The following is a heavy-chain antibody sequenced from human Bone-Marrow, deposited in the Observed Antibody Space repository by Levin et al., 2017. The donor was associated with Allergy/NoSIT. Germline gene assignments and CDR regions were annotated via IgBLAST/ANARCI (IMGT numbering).Heavy chain of an antibody. D-gene: IGHD5-12*01. CDR1: GYSFTHYA. V-gene: IGHV1-3*01. J-gene: IGHJ5*02. Sequence: GESLKISCKASGYSFTHYAIHWVRQAPGQRLEWMGWINPVNGNTEYSQNFQGRVTITKDTSASTVYVELSSLRSEDTAVYYCAREVIPRGSSRQWLPLDWFDPWGQGTLVTVSS. CDR2: INPVNGNT. CDR3: AREVIPRGSSRQWLPLDWFDP.